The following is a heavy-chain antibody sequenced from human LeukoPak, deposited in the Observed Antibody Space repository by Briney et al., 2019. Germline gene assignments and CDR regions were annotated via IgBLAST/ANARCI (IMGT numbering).Heavy chain of an antibody. V-gene: IGHV3-48*03. CDR1: GFTFSSYE. CDR3: ARGRSRQDY. D-gene: IGHD3-16*02. CDR2: ISSGGTTI. J-gene: IGHJ4*02. Sequence: GGSLRLSCAASGFTFSSYEMNWVRQAPGKGLEWVSYISSGGTTIYYADSVKGRFTISRDNAKNSLYLQMNSLRAEDTAVYYCARGRSRQDYWGQGTLVTVS.